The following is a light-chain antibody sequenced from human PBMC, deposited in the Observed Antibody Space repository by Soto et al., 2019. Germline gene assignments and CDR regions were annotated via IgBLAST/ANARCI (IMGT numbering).Light chain of an antibody. CDR3: QQYHMWPLT. V-gene: IGKV3-15*01. CDR2: GAS. J-gene: IGKJ4*01. Sequence: EMVMTQSPVTLSKSPGERATLSCRASQSVSSNLAWYQQKPGQAPRLLINGASTRAGGIPARFSGSGSGTEFTLTISSLQSEDVGVYFCQQYHMWPLTSGGGTKVEI. CDR1: QSVSSN.